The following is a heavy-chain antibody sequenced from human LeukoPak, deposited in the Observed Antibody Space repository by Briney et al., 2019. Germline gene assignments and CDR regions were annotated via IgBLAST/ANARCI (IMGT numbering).Heavy chain of an antibody. CDR1: GGSISSYY. J-gene: IGHJ4*02. V-gene: IGHV4-59*08. CDR3: ARQNSYSSGSFYNY. CDR2: IYYSGST. Sequence: PSETLSLTCTVSGGSISSYYWSWIRQPPGKGLEWIGYIYYSGSTNYNPSLKSRVTISVDTSKNQFSLKLTSVTAADTAVYYCARQNSYSSGSFYNYWGQGTLVTVSS. D-gene: IGHD3-10*01.